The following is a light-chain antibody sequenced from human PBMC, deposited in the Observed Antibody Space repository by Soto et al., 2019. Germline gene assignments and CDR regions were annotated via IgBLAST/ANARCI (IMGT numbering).Light chain of an antibody. CDR3: QQYGSSPRT. CDR2: GAS. J-gene: IGKJ1*01. CDR1: QSVSSDY. Sequence: EIVLTQSPGTLSLSPGEGATLSCRASQSVSSDYLAWYQQNPGQAPRLLIYGASSRATGIPDRFSGSGSGTDFTLTISRLDPEDFAVYYCQQYGSSPRTFGQGTKVEIK. V-gene: IGKV3-20*01.